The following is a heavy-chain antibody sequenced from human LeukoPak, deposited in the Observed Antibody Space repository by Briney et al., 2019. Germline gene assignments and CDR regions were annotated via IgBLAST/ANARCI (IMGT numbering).Heavy chain of an antibody. V-gene: IGHV1-46*01. J-gene: IGHJ4*02. CDR2: INPSGGSA. Sequence: ASVKVSCKIPGNRLSDLSVHWVRQAPGQGLEWMGMINPSGGSASYAQKFQGRVTMTRDTSTSTVYMELSSLRSEDTAVYYCARFIVSGGYFDYWGQGTLVTVSS. CDR3: ARFIVSGGYFDY. D-gene: IGHD2-21*01. CDR1: GNRLSDLS.